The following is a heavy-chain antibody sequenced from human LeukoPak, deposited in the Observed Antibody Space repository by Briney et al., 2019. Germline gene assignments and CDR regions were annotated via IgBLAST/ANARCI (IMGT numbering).Heavy chain of an antibody. D-gene: IGHD3-16*01. CDR2: IYYSGST. J-gene: IGHJ4*02. V-gene: IGHV4-59*12. CDR1: GGSISSYY. CDR3: ARVGFGGISPY. Sequence: PSETLSLTCTVSGGSISSYYWSWIRQPPGKGLEWIGYIYYSGSTNYNPSLKSRVTISVDTSKNQFSLKLSSVTAADTAVYYCARVGFGGISPYWGQGTLVTVSS.